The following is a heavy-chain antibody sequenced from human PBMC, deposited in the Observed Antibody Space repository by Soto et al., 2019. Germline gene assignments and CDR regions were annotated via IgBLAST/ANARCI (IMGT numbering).Heavy chain of an antibody. CDR2: IYYSGST. V-gene: IGHV4-59*01. CDR1: GGSISSYY. Sequence: PSETLSLTCTVSGGSISSYYWSWIRQPPGKGLEWIGYIYYSGSTNYNPSLKSRVTISVDTSKNQFSLKLSSVTAADTAVYYCARQKLTRLTGIPRPSVVRPHPLGSCGQGTLVTVSS. D-gene: IGHD3-9*01. CDR3: ARQKLTRLTGIPRPSVVRPHPLGS. J-gene: IGHJ5*01.